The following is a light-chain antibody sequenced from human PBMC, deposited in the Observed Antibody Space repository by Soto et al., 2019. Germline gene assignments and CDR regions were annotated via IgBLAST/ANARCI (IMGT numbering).Light chain of an antibody. CDR3: SSYTTSCFYV. V-gene: IGLV2-14*01. CDR2: GVK. Sequence: QSVLTQPASVSGSPGQSITISCTGSGRDIGAYDYVSWYQQHPGKAPKLLIYGVKNRPSGVSYRFSSSKSAFTASLTISGLQAEDEANYYCSSYTTSCFYVFGPGTKVTVL. J-gene: IGLJ1*01. CDR1: GRDIGAYDY.